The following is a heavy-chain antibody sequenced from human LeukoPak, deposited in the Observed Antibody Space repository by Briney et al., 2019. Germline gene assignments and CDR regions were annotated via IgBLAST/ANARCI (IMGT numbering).Heavy chain of an antibody. J-gene: IGHJ4*02. CDR2: ISGSGGST. CDR3: AKGPGSSSSGTRGHFDD. D-gene: IGHD6-6*01. CDR1: GFTFNNYA. Sequence: GGSLRLSCAASGFTFNNYAICWVCQAPGKGLEWVSAISGSGGSTYYADSVKGRFTISRDNSKTTLYLQINSLRAEDTALYYCAKGPGSSSSGTRGHFDDWREGPLVTVSS. V-gene: IGHV3-23*01.